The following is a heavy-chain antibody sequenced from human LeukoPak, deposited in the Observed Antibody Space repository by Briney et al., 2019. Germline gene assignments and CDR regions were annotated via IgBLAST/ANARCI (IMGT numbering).Heavy chain of an antibody. Sequence: GGSLRLSCAASGFSFSDYYMSWIRQAPGKGLEWVSYITGSNSYTNYADSVKGRFTISRDNAKNSLYLQMNSLRAEDTAVYYCARENYDILTGRLYATDVWGQGTTVTVSS. CDR1: GFSFSDYY. CDR2: ITGSNSYT. D-gene: IGHD3-9*01. J-gene: IGHJ6*02. V-gene: IGHV3-11*05. CDR3: ARENYDILTGRLYATDV.